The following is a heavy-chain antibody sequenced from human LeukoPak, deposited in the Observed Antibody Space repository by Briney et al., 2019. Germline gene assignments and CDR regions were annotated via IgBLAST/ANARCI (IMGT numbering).Heavy chain of an antibody. CDR3: ARGNQQLPRSTPDY. V-gene: IGHV3-74*01. CDR1: GFTFSSSW. D-gene: IGHD2-2*01. CDR2: IKTDGSTT. J-gene: IGHJ4*02. Sequence: GGSLRLSCAVSGFTFSSSWMHWVRRAPGKGLVWVSHIKTDGSTTAYADSVKGRFTISRDDAKNTLYLQMNSLRAEDTGVYYCARGNQQLPRSTPDYWGQGTLVTVSS.